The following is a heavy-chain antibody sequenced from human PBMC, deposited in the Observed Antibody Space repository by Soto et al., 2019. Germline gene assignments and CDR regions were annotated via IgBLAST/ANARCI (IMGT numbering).Heavy chain of an antibody. V-gene: IGHV1-3*01. Sequence: QVQLVQSGAEVKKPGASVKVSCKASGYTFTSYAMHWVRQAPGQRLEWMGWINAGNGNTKYSQKFKGRVTITRDTSASTAYMELSSLRSEDTAVYYCARFPLLRFLEWLRDGAAFDIWGQGTMVTVSS. J-gene: IGHJ3*02. CDR2: INAGNGNT. D-gene: IGHD3-3*01. CDR3: ARFPLLRFLEWLRDGAAFDI. CDR1: GYTFTSYA.